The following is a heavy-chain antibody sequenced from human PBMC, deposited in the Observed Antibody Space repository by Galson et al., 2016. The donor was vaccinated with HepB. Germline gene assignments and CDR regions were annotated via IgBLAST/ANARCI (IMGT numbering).Heavy chain of an antibody. D-gene: IGHD3-10*01. CDR3: ARRGLTSDH. CDR1: GYPFGNYY. J-gene: IGHJ4*02. Sequence: SVKVSCKASGYPFGNYYMHCVRQAPGQGLEWMGIMDPNVGTTWYAQKFQGRVTVTRDTATSTVYMEVTSLTSEDTAVYYCARRGLTSDHWGQGTLVTVSS. V-gene: IGHV1-46*03. CDR2: MDPNVGTT.